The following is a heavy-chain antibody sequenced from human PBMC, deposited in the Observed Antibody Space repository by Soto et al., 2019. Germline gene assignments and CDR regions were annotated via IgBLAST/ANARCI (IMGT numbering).Heavy chain of an antibody. CDR3: GRGPSPRAPAGGTPYYYAMDV. D-gene: IGHD6-13*01. CDR2: MNPINGAT. V-gene: IGHV1-8*02. Sequence: ASVKVSCKASGYDFTAYDINWVRQASGQGLEWMGWMNPINGATGSARRFQGRVSMTRNTATATAYLELTSLRSDDSAVYYCGRGPSPRAPAGGTPYYYAMDVWGQGTTVTVSS. J-gene: IGHJ6*02. CDR1: GYDFTAYD.